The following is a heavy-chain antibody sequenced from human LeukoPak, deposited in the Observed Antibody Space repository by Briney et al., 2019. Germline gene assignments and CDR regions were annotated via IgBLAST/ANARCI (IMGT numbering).Heavy chain of an antibody. CDR3: AKDYRGDSSGYYYPEFGFDI. CDR1: GFTFDDYA. Sequence: GGSLRLSCAASGFTFDDYAMHWVRQAPGKGLEWVSLISWDGGSTYYADSVKGRFTISRDNSKNSLYLQMNSLRAEDTALYYCAKDYRGDSSGYYYPEFGFDIWGQGTMVTVSS. D-gene: IGHD3-22*01. J-gene: IGHJ3*02. V-gene: IGHV3-43D*03. CDR2: ISWDGGST.